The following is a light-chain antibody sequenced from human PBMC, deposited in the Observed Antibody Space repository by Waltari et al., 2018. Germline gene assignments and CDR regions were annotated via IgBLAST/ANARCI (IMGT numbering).Light chain of an antibody. V-gene: IGKV3-20*01. CDR1: QGLERTW. J-gene: IGKJ2*01. CDR2: GGS. Sequence: LLTQSPGTLSLSPGERATLSCRASQGLERTWLVWYQQESGQAPRLLIYGGSSRAAGIPDRFSGSGSGTDFTLTISRLEPEDSAVYYCQQYESSVMYTFGQGTKVEIK. CDR3: QQYESSVMYT.